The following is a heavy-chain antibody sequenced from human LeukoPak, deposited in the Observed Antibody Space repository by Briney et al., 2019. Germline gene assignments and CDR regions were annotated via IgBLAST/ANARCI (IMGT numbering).Heavy chain of an antibody. Sequence: ASVKVSCKASGYTFTSYYMHWVRQAPGQGLEWMGIINPSGGSTSYAQKFQGRVTMTRDTSTSTVYMELSSLRSEDTAVYYCARGTEWPYYDILTGYSMTPHYFDYWGQGTLVTVSS. V-gene: IGHV1-46*01. CDR2: INPSGGST. D-gene: IGHD3-9*01. J-gene: IGHJ4*02. CDR3: ARGTEWPYYDILTGYSMTPHYFDY. CDR1: GYTFTSYY.